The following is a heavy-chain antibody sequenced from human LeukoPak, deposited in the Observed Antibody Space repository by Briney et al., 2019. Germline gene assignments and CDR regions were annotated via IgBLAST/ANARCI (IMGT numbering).Heavy chain of an antibody. CDR3: ARSTPYIVVVPAAPTFDY. V-gene: IGHV1-18*01. CDR2: ISAYNGNT. J-gene: IGHJ4*02. D-gene: IGHD2-2*01. CDR1: GYTFTSYG. Sequence: GASVKVSCKAYGYTFTSYGISWVRQATGQGLEWMGWISAYNGNTNYAQKLQGRVTMTTDTSTSTAYMELRSLRSDDTAVYYCARSTPYIVVVPAAPTFDYWGQGTLVTVSS.